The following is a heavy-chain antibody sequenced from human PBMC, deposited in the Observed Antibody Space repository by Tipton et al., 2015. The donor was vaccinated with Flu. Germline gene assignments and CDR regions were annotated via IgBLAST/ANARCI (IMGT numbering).Heavy chain of an antibody. J-gene: IGHJ4*02. Sequence: QLVQSGAEVKKPGESLKISCKGSGYNFNNYWIGWVRQMPGKGPEWMGMIYPGDSSATYSPSFQGQVTISADRSISTAYLQWSGLKASETAMYYCARQGDTCDDNRCNSGGYWGQGTLVTVSS. CDR3: ARQGDTCDDNRCNSGGY. D-gene: IGHD2-21*01. CDR2: IYPGDSSA. CDR1: GYNFNNYW. V-gene: IGHV5-51*01.